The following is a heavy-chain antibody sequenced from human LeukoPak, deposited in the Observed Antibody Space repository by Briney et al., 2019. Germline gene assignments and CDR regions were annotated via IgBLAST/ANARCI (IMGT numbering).Heavy chain of an antibody. D-gene: IGHD6-19*01. CDR1: GGSFSGYY. V-gene: IGHV4-34*01. CDR3: ARGKRYSSGWYGPSGY. CDR2: INHSGST. J-gene: IGHJ4*02. Sequence: PSETLSLTCAVYGGSFSGYYWSWIRQPPGKGLGWIGEINHSGSTNYNPSLKSRVTISVDTSKNQFSLKLSSVTAADTAVYYCARGKRYSSGWYGPSGYWGQGTLVTVSS.